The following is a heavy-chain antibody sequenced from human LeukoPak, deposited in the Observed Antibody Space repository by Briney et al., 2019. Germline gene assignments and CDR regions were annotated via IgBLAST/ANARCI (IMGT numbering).Heavy chain of an antibody. CDR2: ISAYNGNT. J-gene: IGHJ4*02. Sequence: ASVKVSCKASGYTFTSYGTSWVRQAPGQGLEWMGWISAYNGNTNYAQKLQGRVTMTTDTSTSTAYMELRSLRSDDTAVYYCASGSSGWYYFDYWGQGTLVTVSS. D-gene: IGHD6-19*01. CDR1: GYTFTSYG. CDR3: ASGSSGWYYFDY. V-gene: IGHV1-18*01.